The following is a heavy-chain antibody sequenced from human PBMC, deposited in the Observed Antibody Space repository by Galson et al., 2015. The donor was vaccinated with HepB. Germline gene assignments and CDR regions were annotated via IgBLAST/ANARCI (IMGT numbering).Heavy chain of an antibody. V-gene: IGHV3-73*01. D-gene: IGHD6-13*01. CDR2: IRSKATNFAA. CDR3: VRSGDFSGYSSR. J-gene: IGHJ4*02. CDR1: GFTFSGSA. Sequence: SLRLSCAASGFTFSGSAIHWVRQASGKGPGWIGHIRSKATNFAALYVPSLEGRFTISRDDSTNLAYLHMRSLKTDDTAVYYCVRSGDFSGYSSRWGQGTLVTVSS.